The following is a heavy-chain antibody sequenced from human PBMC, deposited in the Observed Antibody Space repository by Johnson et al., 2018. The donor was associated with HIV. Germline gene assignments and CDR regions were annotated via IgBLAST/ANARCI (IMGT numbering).Heavy chain of an antibody. CDR1: GFTFSDYY. V-gene: IGHV3-11*04. CDR2: MSSSGSTI. Sequence: VQLVESGGGVVQPGRSLRLSCAASGFTFSDYYMSWIRQAPGKGLEWISFMSSSGSTIYHAESVKGRFTISRDNAKNSLYLQMNSLRAEDTAVYYCARDRLFGFRNDAFDIWGQGTMVTVSS. J-gene: IGHJ3*02. CDR3: ARDRLFGFRNDAFDI. D-gene: IGHD3-16*01.